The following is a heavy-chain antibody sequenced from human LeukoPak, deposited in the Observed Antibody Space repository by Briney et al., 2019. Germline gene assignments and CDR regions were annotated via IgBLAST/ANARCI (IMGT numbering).Heavy chain of an antibody. D-gene: IGHD2-2*01. CDR3: AKGFYIVVVPAAHPYFDY. CDR1: GFTFGTFG. CDR2: ISYDGSSE. V-gene: IGHV3-30*18. J-gene: IGHJ4*02. Sequence: GGSLRLSCAASGFTFGTFGMHWVRQAPGKGLEWVAFISYDGSSEYDADSVKGRFTISRDNSKNTLYLQMNSLRAEDTATYYCAKGFYIVVVPAAHPYFDYWGQGTLVTVSS.